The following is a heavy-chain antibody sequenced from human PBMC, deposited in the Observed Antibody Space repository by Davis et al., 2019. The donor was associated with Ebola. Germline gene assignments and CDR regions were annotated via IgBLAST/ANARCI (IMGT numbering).Heavy chain of an antibody. J-gene: IGHJ4*02. CDR1: GYSISSGH. Sequence: ETLSLTCTVSGYSISSGHYWGWIRQPPGKGLEWVSAISGSGGSTYYADSVKGRFTISRDNPKNTLYLQMNSLRAEDTAVYYCAKMGIAVAGTPLDYWGQGTLVTVSS. CDR3: AKMGIAVAGTPLDY. D-gene: IGHD6-19*01. CDR2: ISGSGGST. V-gene: IGHV3-23*01.